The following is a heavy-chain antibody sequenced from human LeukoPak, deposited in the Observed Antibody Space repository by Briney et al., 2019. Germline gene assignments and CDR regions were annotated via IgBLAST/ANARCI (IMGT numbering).Heavy chain of an antibody. CDR2: INPSGGST. V-gene: IGHV1-46*03. CDR3: TKLGSGYYFKRPFDY. D-gene: IGHD3-22*01. CDR1: GYTFTSYY. J-gene: IGHJ4*02. Sequence: ASVKVSCKASGYTFTSYYMHWVRQAPGQGLEWMGIINPSGGSTSYAQKFQGRVTMTRDTSTSTVYMELSSLRSEDTAVYYCTKLGSGYYFKRPFDYWGQGTLVTVSS.